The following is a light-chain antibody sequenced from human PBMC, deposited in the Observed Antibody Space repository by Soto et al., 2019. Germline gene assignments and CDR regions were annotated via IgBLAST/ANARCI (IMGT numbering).Light chain of an antibody. CDR1: QSVTSN. J-gene: IGKJ1*01. V-gene: IGKV3-15*01. Sequence: EIVMTQSPATLSVSPGERATLSCRASQSVTSNLAWYQQKPGQAPRLLIYGASTRATGIPARFSGSGSGTDFTLTISSLQSEDFAVYYCQQYWTFGQGTKVEIK. CDR3: QQYWT. CDR2: GAS.